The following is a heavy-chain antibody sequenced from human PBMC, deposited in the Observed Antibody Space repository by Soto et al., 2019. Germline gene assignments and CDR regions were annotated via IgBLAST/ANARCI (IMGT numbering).Heavy chain of an antibody. J-gene: IGHJ6*02. V-gene: IGHV3-53*01. Sequence: GGSLRLSCAASGFTVSSNYMSWVRQAPGKGLEWVSVIYSGGSTYYADSVKGRFTISRDNSKNTLYLQMNSLRAEDTAVYYCAREEDIYSGYGAGGMDXWGQGTTVTVS. CDR2: IYSGGST. D-gene: IGHD5-12*01. CDR1: GFTVSSNY. CDR3: AREEDIYSGYGAGGMDX.